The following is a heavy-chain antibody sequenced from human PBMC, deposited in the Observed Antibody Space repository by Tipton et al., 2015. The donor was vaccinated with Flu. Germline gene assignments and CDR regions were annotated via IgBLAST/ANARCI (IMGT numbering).Heavy chain of an antibody. V-gene: IGHV4-39*07. D-gene: IGHD4-11*01. Sequence: TLSLTCSVSGSSIRSSNYFWGWIRQPPGKGLEWIGNIFHSGNTYHNPSLKSRVTISVDTLKNQFSLKMSSVTAADTAVYYCARRDYSNYVSEPKNWFDSWGQGVLVIVSS. CDR3: ARRDYSNYVSEPKNWFDS. CDR1: GSSIRSSNYF. CDR2: IFHSGNT. J-gene: IGHJ5*01.